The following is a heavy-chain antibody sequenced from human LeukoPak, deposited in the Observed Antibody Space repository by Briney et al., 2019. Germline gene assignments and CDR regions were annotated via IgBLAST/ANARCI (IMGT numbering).Heavy chain of an antibody. CDR1: GGSISSNSYY. D-gene: IGHD3-22*01. V-gene: IGHV4-39*07. CDR2: IYSGST. Sequence: SETLSLTCTVSGGSISSNSYYWGWIRQPPGTGLEWIGSIYSGSTYYNPSLNIRVTISVDTSKNQFSLNLRSVTAADTAVYYCAREILYDSTGYYLWGQGTLVTVSS. CDR3: AREILYDSTGYYL. J-gene: IGHJ4*02.